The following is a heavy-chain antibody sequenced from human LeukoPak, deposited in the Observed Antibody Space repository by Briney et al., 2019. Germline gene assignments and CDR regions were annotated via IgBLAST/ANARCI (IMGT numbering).Heavy chain of an antibody. J-gene: IGHJ4*02. Sequence: GGSLRLSCAASGFTFSSYAMSWVRQAPGKGLEWVAVISYDGSNKYFADSVKGRFTISRDNPKSTLYLQMNSLRAEDTAVYYCAKSTTVTTQQRGYFDYWGQGTLVTVSS. V-gene: IGHV3-30*18. D-gene: IGHD4-11*01. CDR1: GFTFSSYA. CDR2: ISYDGSNK. CDR3: AKSTTVTTQQRGYFDY.